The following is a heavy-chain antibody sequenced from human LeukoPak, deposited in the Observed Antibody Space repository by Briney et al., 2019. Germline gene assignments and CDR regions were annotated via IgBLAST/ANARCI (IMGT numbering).Heavy chain of an antibody. V-gene: IGHV4-34*01. CDR3: ARRTRMVRGVIIGNWFDP. CDR1: GGSFSGYY. Sequence: SETLSLTCAVDGGSFSGYYWSWIRQPPGKRLEWIGEINHSGSTNYNPSLKSRVTISVVTSKNQFSLKLSSVTAADTAVYYCARRTRMVRGVIIGNWFDPWGQGTLVTVSS. J-gene: IGHJ5*02. D-gene: IGHD3-10*01. CDR2: INHSGST.